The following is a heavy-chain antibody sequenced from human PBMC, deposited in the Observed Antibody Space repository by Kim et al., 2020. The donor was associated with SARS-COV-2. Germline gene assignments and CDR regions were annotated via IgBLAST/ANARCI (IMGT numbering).Heavy chain of an antibody. Sequence: AAFVGGRFTSSRDNSKNMVYLQMKSLRTEDTAVYYCAKMGSGSYLKWFDSWGQGTLVTVSS. J-gene: IGHJ5*01. V-gene: IGHV3-23*01. CDR3: AKMGSGSYLKWFDS. D-gene: IGHD3-10*01.